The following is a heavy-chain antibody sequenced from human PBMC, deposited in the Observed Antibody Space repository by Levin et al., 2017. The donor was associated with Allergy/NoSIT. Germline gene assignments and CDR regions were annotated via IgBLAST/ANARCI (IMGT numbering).Heavy chain of an antibody. CDR2: LNWNGGTT. D-gene: IGHD5-18*01. J-gene: IGHJ4*02. Sequence: GGSLRLSCAASGFTFDDYAMSWVRQVPGKGLEWVSGLNWNGGTTYYADSVKGRFTISRDNAKNSLYLQMNSVRAEDTALYYCARLSGFSYGPPYYFDSWGQGSLVTVSS. CDR1: GFTFDDYA. V-gene: IGHV3-20*04. CDR3: ARLSGFSYGPPYYFDS.